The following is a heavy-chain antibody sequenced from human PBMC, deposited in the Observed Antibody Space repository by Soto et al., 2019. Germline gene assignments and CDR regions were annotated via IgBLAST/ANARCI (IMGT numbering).Heavy chain of an antibody. J-gene: IGHJ3*02. Sequence: ASVKVSCKASGYTFTSYAIHWVRQAPGQGLEWMGWINPNSGGTNYAQKFQGWVTMTRDTSISTAYMELSRLRSDDTAVYYCARDLTGTGYDAFDIWGQGTMVTVSS. CDR2: INPNSGGT. CDR1: GYTFTSYA. CDR3: ARDLTGTGYDAFDI. V-gene: IGHV1-2*04. D-gene: IGHD1-1*01.